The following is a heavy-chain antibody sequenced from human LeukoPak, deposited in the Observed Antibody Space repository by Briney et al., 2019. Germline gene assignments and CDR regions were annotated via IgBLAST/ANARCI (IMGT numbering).Heavy chain of an antibody. D-gene: IGHD3-10*01. CDR1: GFTFSSYA. J-gene: IGHJ4*02. CDR2: ISYDGSNK. CDR3: ARDHGSGSYYTFDY. Sequence: GGSLRLSCAASGFTFSSYAMHWVRQAPGKGLEWVAVISYDGSNKYYADSVKGRFTISRDNAKNSLYLQMNSLRAEDTAVYYCARDHGSGSYYTFDYWGQGTLVTVSS. V-gene: IGHV3-30*04.